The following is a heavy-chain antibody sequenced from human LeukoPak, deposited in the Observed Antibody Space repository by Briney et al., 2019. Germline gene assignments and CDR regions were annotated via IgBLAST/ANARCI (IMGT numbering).Heavy chain of an antibody. CDR1: GYTFISYG. J-gene: IGHJ4*02. Sequence: ASVKVSCKASGYTFISYGISWVRQAPGQGLEWMGWISAYNGNTNYAQKLQGRVTMTTDTSTSTAYMELRSLRSDDTAVYYCASSYYYDSSGYYYYFDYWGQGTLVTVSS. V-gene: IGHV1-18*01. CDR3: ASSYYYDSSGYYYYFDY. D-gene: IGHD3-22*01. CDR2: ISAYNGNT.